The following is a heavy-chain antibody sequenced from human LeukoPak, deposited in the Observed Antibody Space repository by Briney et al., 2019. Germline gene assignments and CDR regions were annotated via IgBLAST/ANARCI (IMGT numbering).Heavy chain of an antibody. Sequence: GGSLRLSCAVSGFSLSDYWMSWVRQAPGKGLEWVANIKQDGSDKNYVDSVRGRFTVSRDNARNSLYLQMNSLRAEDTAVYYCAELGITMIGGVWGKGTTVTISS. V-gene: IGHV3-7*01. CDR1: GFSLSDYW. CDR2: IKQDGSDK. D-gene: IGHD3-10*02. CDR3: AELGITMIGGV. J-gene: IGHJ6*04.